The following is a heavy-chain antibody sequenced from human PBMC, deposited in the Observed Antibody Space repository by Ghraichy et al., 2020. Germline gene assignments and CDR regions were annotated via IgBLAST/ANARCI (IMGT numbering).Heavy chain of an antibody. CDR1: GASISSTTYY. CDR3: ARQPTISYFHH. J-gene: IGHJ1*01. CDR2: IFYSGRT. Sequence: SETLSLTCTVSGASISSTTYYWGWIRQPPGKGLEWIGTIFYSGRTYYNPSLKSRVTISVDTSKNQFSLNLNSVTAADTAVYYCARQPTISYFHHWGQGTLVTVSS. V-gene: IGHV4-39*01. D-gene: IGHD3-3*01.